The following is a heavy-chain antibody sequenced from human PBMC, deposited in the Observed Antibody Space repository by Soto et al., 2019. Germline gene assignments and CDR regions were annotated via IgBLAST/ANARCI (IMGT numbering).Heavy chain of an antibody. D-gene: IGHD2-2*01. Sequence: SLRLSCAASGFTFSSYAMHWVRQAPGKGLEWVAVISYDGSNKYYADSVKGRFTISRDNSKNTLSLQMNTLRTEDTAVYYCARVRETCTTCYATAFDSWGRGTLVTVSS. CDR1: GFTFSSYA. J-gene: IGHJ4*02. CDR3: ARVRETCTTCYATAFDS. CDR2: ISYDGSNK. V-gene: IGHV3-30-3*01.